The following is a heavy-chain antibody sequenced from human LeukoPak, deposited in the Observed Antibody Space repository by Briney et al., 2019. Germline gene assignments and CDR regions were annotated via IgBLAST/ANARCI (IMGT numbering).Heavy chain of an antibody. J-gene: IGHJ6*03. CDR2: IDWDDDE. CDR1: GFSLPTSGMC. V-gene: IGHV2-70*17. CDR3: ARLLRVRGVSGNYCYMDV. Sequence: ESGPTLVNPTQTLTLTCTFSGFSLPTSGMCVSWIRQPPGKALEWLSRIDWDDDEFYSTSLRTRLTISKDTSKNQVVLRMTNMDPVDTATYFCARLLRVRGVSGNYCYMDVWGKGTTVTISS. D-gene: IGHD3-10*01.